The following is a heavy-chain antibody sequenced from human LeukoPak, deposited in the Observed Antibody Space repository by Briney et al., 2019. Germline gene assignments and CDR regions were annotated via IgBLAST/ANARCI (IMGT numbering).Heavy chain of an antibody. CDR2: ISYDGSNK. V-gene: IGHV3-30-3*01. CDR3: ATSPSAVVVTGYFDY. J-gene: IGHJ4*02. Sequence: GGSLRLSCAASGFTFSSYVMSWVRQAPGKGLEWVAVISYDGSNKYYADSLKGRFTISRDNSKNTLYLQMNSLRTEDTAVYHCATSPSAVVVTGYFDYWGQGTLVTVSS. CDR1: GFTFSSYV. D-gene: IGHD2-21*02.